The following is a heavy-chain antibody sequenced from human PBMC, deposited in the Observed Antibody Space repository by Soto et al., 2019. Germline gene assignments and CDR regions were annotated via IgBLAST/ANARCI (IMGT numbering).Heavy chain of an antibody. CDR2: IYIGDST. CDR1: GFTVSSNY. CDR3: ARGGACSSTSCYPGAFDI. D-gene: IGHD2-2*01. V-gene: IGHV3-66*01. J-gene: IGHJ3*02. Sequence: EVQLVESGGGLVQPGGSLRLSCAASGFTVSSNYMSWVRQAPGKGLEWVSVIYIGDSTYYADSVKGRFTISRDNSKNTLYLQMNSLRAEDTAVYYCARGGACSSTSCYPGAFDIWGQGTMVIVSS.